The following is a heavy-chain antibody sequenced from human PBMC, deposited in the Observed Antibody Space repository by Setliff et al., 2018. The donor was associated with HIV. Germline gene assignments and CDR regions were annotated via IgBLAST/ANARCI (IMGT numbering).Heavy chain of an antibody. CDR1: GAYISSYY. J-gene: IGHJ5*02. V-gene: IGHV4-59*01. Sequence: SETLSLTCTVSGAYISSYYWSWIRQPPGKGLEWIGDIYYSGNTPLNPSLKRRVTISLDTSKNQVFLKLTSVTASDTAVYYCARDLGRITLSGVNEGWFDPWGQGTLVTVSS. D-gene: IGHD3-3*01. CDR2: IYYSGNT. CDR3: ARDLGRITLSGVNEGWFDP.